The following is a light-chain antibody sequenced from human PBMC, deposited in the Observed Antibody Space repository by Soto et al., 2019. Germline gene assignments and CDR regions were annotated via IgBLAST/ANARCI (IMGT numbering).Light chain of an antibody. CDR3: QEYSKWPLFT. V-gene: IGKV3-15*01. J-gene: IGKJ3*01. Sequence: EIVVTQSPGILSVSPGDRATLSCRASQSVGRNFAWYQQKPGQAPTLLIYAASTRATGLPARFSGSGSGTDFTLTISSLQSEDCAVYYCQEYSKWPLFTFGPGTRVDIK. CDR2: AAS. CDR1: QSVGRN.